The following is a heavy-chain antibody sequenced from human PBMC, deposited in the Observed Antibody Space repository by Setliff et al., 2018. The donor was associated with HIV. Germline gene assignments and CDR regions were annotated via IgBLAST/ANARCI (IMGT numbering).Heavy chain of an antibody. CDR2: IKSYTDGGTI. CDR1: GFAFSRAW. V-gene: IGHV3-15*01. Sequence: PGGSLRLSCAASGFAFSRAWMSWVRQAPGKGLEWIGRIKSYTDGGTIDYASPVKGRFTISRDDSRDTFYLQMSGLKTEDTAMYYCTTVGTLTLTLAYWGLGTLVTVSS. D-gene: IGHD3-22*01. CDR3: TTVGTLTLTLAY. J-gene: IGHJ4*02.